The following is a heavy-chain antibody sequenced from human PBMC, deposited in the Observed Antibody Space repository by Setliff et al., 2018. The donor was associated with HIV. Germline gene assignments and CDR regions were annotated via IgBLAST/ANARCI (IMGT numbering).Heavy chain of an antibody. Sequence: GESLKISCAVSGFTVRTNYWNWVRQAPGKGLEWVSLIYSDGRTYYPDSVKGRFTISRDNFKNTLYLQMNTLRDEDTAMYFCARVTGNQYAYAMDVWGQGTAVTVSS. CDR2: IYSDGRT. J-gene: IGHJ6*02. CDR3: ARVTGNQYAYAMDV. V-gene: IGHV3-53*01. D-gene: IGHD2-8*01. CDR1: GFTVRTNY.